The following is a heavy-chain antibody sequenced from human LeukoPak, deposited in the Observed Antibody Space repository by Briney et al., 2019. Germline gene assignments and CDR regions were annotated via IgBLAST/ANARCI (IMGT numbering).Heavy chain of an antibody. V-gene: IGHV3-74*01. CDR2: INSDGSST. J-gene: IGHJ6*02. CDR1: GFTFSSYW. Sequence: QAGGSLRLSCAASGFTFSSYWMHWVRQAPGKGLVWVSRINSDGSSTSYADSVKGRFTISRDNAKNTLYLQMNSLRAEDTAVYYCARDILTGYFYYYYGMDVWGQGTTVTVSS. D-gene: IGHD3-9*01. CDR3: ARDILTGYFYYYYGMDV.